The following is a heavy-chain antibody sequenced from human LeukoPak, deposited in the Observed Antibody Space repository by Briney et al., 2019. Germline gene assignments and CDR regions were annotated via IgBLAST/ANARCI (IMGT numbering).Heavy chain of an antibody. J-gene: IGHJ4*02. D-gene: IGHD2-2*01. CDR3: SKWKAIVLVPAARTPIDY. Sequence: HPGGSLRLSCAASGFTFSSYWMQWVRHAPGKGLEWVSGISPSGDITYYADSVKGRFTISRDNAKNTLYLQMNSLRAEDTAVYYCSKWKAIVLVPAARTPIDYWGQGTLVTVSS. CDR1: GFTFSSYW. CDR2: ISPSGDIT. V-gene: IGHV3-23*01.